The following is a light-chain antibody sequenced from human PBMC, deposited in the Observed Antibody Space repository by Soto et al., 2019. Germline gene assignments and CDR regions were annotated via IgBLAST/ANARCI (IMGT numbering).Light chain of an antibody. J-gene: IGLJ1*01. CDR2: DVS. Sequence: QSVMTQPASVSGPPGQSITISCTGTSSDVGGYNCVSWYQQHPGKAPKLMIYDVSNRPSGVSNRFSGSKSGNTASLTISGLQVEDEADYYCSSYTSSSTLPYVFGTGTKVTVL. V-gene: IGLV2-14*01. CDR1: SSDVGGYNC. CDR3: SSYTSSSTLPYV.